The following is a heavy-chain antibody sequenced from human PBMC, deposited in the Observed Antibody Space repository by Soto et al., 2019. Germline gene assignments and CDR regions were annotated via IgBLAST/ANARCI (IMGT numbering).Heavy chain of an antibody. Sequence: EVQLVESGGGLVQPGGSLRLSCGVSGFMFSGYSMNWVRQAPGKGLEWLSYICSRSQTIYYADSVKGRFTISRDNAKNSLYLQMNSLRDGDTAVYFCAREDIMGTRSFDYWGQGALVTVCS. CDR1: GFMFSGYS. CDR3: AREDIMGTRSFDY. V-gene: IGHV3-48*02. J-gene: IGHJ4*02. CDR2: ICSRSQTI. D-gene: IGHD1-26*01.